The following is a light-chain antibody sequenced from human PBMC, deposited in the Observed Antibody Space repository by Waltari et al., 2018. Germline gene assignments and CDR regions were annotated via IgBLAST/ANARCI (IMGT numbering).Light chain of an antibody. Sequence: DIVMTQSPDALAVSLGERAAINCKSSQSVVFNSNHKNYIAWYQKKPGQPPKLLIYGASTRDAGVPDRFSGSGSETDFTLTISSLQPEDVAVYYCQQYHSVPFTFGGGTKVEIQ. CDR2: GAS. J-gene: IGKJ4*01. CDR1: QSVVFNSNHKNY. CDR3: QQYHSVPFT. V-gene: IGKV4-1*01.